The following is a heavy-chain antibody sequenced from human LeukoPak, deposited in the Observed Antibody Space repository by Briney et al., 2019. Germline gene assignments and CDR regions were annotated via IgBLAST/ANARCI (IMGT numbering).Heavy chain of an antibody. CDR2: IYSGGST. CDR1: GFTVSSNY. D-gene: IGHD2-15*01. Sequence: SGGSLRLSCAASGFTVSSNYMSWVRQAPGKGLEWVSVIYSGGSTYYADSVKGRFTISRDNSKNTLYLQMNSLRAEDTAVYYCAGEDCSGGSCYVPSGYWGQGTLVTVSS. V-gene: IGHV3-53*01. J-gene: IGHJ4*02. CDR3: AGEDCSGGSCYVPSGY.